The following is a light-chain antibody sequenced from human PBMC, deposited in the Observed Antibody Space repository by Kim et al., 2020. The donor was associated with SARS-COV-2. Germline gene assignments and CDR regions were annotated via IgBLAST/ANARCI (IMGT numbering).Light chain of an antibody. CDR3: QTWATGIHV. CDR1: SAYNTYG. J-gene: IGLJ1*01. V-gene: IGLV4-69*01. Sequence: QPVLTQAPSASASLGASVTLTCTLNSAYNTYGIAWHQQQPQKGPRFLMKLNSDGSHTKGDGIPDRFSGSSSGAERYLTISSLQSEDEADYYCQTWATGIHVFGSGTKVTVL. CDR2: LNSDGSH.